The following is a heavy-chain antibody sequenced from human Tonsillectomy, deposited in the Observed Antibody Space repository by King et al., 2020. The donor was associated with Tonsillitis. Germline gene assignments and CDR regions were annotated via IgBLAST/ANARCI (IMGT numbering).Heavy chain of an antibody. J-gene: IGHJ5*02. Sequence: VQLVESGGGLVKPGGSLRLSCAASGFTLSDYYMSWIRQAPGKGLEWVSYISSSSRYTNYADSVKGRFTISRDNAKNSLYLQMNSLRAEDTAVYYCARGYYQNSSEPGDWFDPWGQGTLVTVSS. D-gene: IGHD3-22*01. CDR1: GFTLSDYY. V-gene: IGHV3-11*05. CDR3: ARGYYQNSSEPGDWFDP. CDR2: ISSSSRYT.